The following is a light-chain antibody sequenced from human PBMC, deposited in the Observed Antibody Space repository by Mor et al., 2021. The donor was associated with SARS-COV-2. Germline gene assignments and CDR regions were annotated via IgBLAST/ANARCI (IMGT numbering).Light chain of an antibody. J-gene: IGKJ1*01. Sequence: PGKAPKFLIYKASSLETGVPARFRGSGSGTEFTLTIDNLQPEDFATYFCQQYDSFPWTFGQGTKVDIK. CDR3: QQYDSFPWT. CDR2: KAS. V-gene: IGKV1-5*03.